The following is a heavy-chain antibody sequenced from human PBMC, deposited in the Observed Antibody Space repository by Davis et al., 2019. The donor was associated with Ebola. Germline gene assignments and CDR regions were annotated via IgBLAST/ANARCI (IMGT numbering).Heavy chain of an antibody. J-gene: IGHJ5*02. V-gene: IGHV4-59*01. CDR2: IYYSGST. Sequence: SETLSLTCTVSGGSISRSYWSWIRQPPGKGLELIGYIYYSGSTSYNPSLKSRVTISLDTSENQFSLRLSSVTAADTAVYYCARRAWFDPWGQGTLVTVSS. CDR3: ARRAWFDP. CDR1: GGSISRSY.